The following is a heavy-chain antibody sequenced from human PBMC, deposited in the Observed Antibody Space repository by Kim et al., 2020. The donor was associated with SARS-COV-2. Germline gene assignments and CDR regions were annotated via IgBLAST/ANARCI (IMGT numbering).Heavy chain of an antibody. D-gene: IGHD1-1*01. J-gene: IGHJ4*02. Sequence: YADSVKGRFTISRHNSKNTLYLQMNSLRAEDTAVYYCARAAGRKTTLDYWGQGTLVTVSS. CDR3: ARAAGRKTTLDY. V-gene: IGHV3-53*04.